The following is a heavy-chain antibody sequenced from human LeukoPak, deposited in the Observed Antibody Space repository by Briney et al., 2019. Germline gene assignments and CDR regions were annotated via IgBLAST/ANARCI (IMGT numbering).Heavy chain of an antibody. CDR1: GGSISSYY. CDR3: ARNRDYYYYYMDV. D-gene: IGHD1-14*01. J-gene: IGHJ6*03. V-gene: IGHV4-59*01. CDR2: IYYSGST. Sequence: SETLSLTCTVSGGSISSYYWSWIRQPPGKGLEWIGYIYYSGSTNYNPSLKSRVAISVDTSKNQFSLKLSSVTAADTAVYYCARNRDYYYYYMDVWGKGTTVTVSS.